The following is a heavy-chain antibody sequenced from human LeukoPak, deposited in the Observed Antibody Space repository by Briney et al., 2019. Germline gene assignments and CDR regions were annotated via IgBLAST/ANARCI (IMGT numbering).Heavy chain of an antibody. D-gene: IGHD3-10*01. CDR1: GYTFTSYG. V-gene: IGHV1-18*01. CDR2: ISAYNSNT. J-gene: IGHJ3*02. Sequence: ASVKVSCKASGYTFTSYGISWVRQAPGQGLEWMGWISAYNSNTNYAQKLQGRVTMTTDTSTSTAYMELRSLRSDDTAVYYCARQLWFGELDAFDIWGQGTMVTVSS. CDR3: ARQLWFGELDAFDI.